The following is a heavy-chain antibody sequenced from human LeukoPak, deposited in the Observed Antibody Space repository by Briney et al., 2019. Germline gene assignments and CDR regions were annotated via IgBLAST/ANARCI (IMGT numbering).Heavy chain of an antibody. D-gene: IGHD6-13*01. CDR1: GFTFSSYA. CDR3: AKVSLTYSSSWVLYLDY. J-gene: IGHJ4*02. Sequence: GGSLRLSCAASGFTFSSYAMSWVRQAPGKGLEWVSAISGSGGSTYYADSVKGRFTISRDNSKNTLYLQMNSLRAEDTAVYYCAKVSLTYSSSWVLYLDYWGQGTLVAVSS. V-gene: IGHV3-23*01. CDR2: ISGSGGST.